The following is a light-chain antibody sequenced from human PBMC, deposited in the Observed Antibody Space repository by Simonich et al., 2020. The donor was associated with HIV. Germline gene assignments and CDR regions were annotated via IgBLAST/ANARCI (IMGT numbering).Light chain of an antibody. CDR3: QQYYSTPPT. CDR1: QSLLHSDGRTY. CDR2: ELS. J-gene: IGKJ1*01. V-gene: IGKV2-29*02. Sequence: EIVMTQTALSLSVTPGQPASISCKSSQSLLHSDGRTYLYWYLQKPGQSPQLLIYELSSRFSGVPDRFSGSGSGTDFTLTISSLQAEDVAIYYCQQYYSTPPTFGQGTKVEIK.